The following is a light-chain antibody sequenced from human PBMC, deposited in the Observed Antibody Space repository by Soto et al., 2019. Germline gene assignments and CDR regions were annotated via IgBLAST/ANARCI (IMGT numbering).Light chain of an antibody. V-gene: IGKV1-9*01. J-gene: IGKJ5*01. Sequence: DIQLTQSPSLLSASVGDRVTITCRASQVIGSSLAWYHQKAGKAPKLLIHTASTLQSGVPSRFSGSGSGTEFTLTITSLQPEDFATYYCQQRNSYPITFGQGTRLEIK. CDR1: QVIGSS. CDR2: TAS. CDR3: QQRNSYPIT.